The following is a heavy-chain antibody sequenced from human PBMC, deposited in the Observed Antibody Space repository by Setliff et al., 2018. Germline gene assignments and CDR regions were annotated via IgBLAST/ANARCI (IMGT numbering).Heavy chain of an antibody. CDR3: ARENGYCSGGACYFMFDY. CDR2: ITHTGTTGST. V-gene: IGHV4-39*07. J-gene: IGHJ4*02. CDR1: GGSISSGTYY. D-gene: IGHD2-15*01. Sequence: SETLSLTCTVSGGSISSGTYYWSWIRQSPAKGLEWIGEITHTGTTGSTKYNPSLKSRVTMSIDTSKNQFSLKLRSCSAADTAMYYCARENGYCSGGACYFMFDYWGQGTLVTVSS.